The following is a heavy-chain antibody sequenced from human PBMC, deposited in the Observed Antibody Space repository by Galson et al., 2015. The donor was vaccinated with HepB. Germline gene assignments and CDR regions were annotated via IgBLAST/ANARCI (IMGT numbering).Heavy chain of an antibody. V-gene: IGHV3-53*01. D-gene: IGHD3-10*01. CDR3: ATDLYHSGIADY. Sequence: SLRLSCAASGFTVSSNYMSWVRQAPGKGLEWVSVIYRGGSTYYADSVKGRFTISRDNSKNTLFLQMNSLRAEGTAVYYCATDLYHSGIADYWGQGTLVTVSP. CDR1: GFTVSSNY. J-gene: IGHJ4*02. CDR2: IYRGGST.